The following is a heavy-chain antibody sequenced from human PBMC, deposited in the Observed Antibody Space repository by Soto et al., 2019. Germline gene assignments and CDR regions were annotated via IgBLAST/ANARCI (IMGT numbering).Heavy chain of an antibody. Sequence: GGSLRLSCAASGFTVSSNYMSWVRQAPGKGLEWVSVIYSGGSTYYADSVKGRFTISRDNSKNTLYLQMNSLRAEDTAVYYCARGVTVTTFQHWGQGTLVTVSS. J-gene: IGHJ1*01. CDR2: IYSGGST. D-gene: IGHD4-17*01. V-gene: IGHV3-66*01. CDR1: GFTVSSNY. CDR3: ARGVTVTTFQH.